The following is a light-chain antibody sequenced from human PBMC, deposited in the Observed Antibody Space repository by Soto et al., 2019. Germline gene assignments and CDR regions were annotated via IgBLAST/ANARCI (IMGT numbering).Light chain of an antibody. CDR2: GES. CDR3: QQYAGSPST. V-gene: IGKV3-20*01. Sequence: EIVLTQSPGTLYLSPGERATLSCRASQTVTSNYLAWYQRKPGQAPRLLIYGESSRATDIPDRFRGSGSGTDFTLTITRLEPEDFSVYFCQQYAGSPSTFGQGTKVEIK. J-gene: IGKJ1*01. CDR1: QTVTSNY.